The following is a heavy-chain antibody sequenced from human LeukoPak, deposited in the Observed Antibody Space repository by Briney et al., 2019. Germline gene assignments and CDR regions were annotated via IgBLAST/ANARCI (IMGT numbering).Heavy chain of an antibody. D-gene: IGHD1-26*01. J-gene: IGHJ4*02. V-gene: IGHV3-30*18. Sequence: PGGSLRLSCAASGFTFSSYGMHWVRQAPGKGLEWVAVISYDGSNKYYADSVKGRFTISRDNSKNTLYLQMNSLRAEDTAVYYCAKDWGPWEPYTAFDYWGQGTLVTVSS. CDR3: AKDWGPWEPYTAFDY. CDR2: ISYDGSNK. CDR1: GFTFSSYG.